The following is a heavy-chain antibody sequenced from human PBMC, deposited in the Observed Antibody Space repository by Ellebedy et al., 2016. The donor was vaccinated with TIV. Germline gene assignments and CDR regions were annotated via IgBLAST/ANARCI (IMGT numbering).Heavy chain of an antibody. CDR1: GGSFSEYH. J-gene: IGHJ5*02. D-gene: IGHD3-10*01. CDR2: INHSGSA. CDR3: ARRGYGSGRYNWFDP. Sequence: SQTLSLTCXVSGGSFSEYHWSWIRQFPGKGLEWIGEINHSGSANYSPSLKSRVTISVDTSKSQFSLKVTSVTAADTAVYFCARRGYGSGRYNWFDPWGQGTLVTVSS. V-gene: IGHV4-34*01.